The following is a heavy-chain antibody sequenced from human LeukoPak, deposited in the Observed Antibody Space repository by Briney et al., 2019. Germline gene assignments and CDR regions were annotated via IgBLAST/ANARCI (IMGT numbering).Heavy chain of an antibody. V-gene: IGHV1-24*01. J-gene: IGHJ4*02. CDR3: ATTLVSAYYDGSGYYRIVWPPFDY. CDR2: FDPEDGET. Sequence: GASVKVSCKVSGYTLTELSMHWVRQAPGKGLEWMGGFDPEDGETIYAQKFQGRVTMTEDTSTDTAYMELSSLRSEDTAVYYCATTLVSAYYDGSGYYRIVWPPFDYWGQGTLVTVSS. D-gene: IGHD3-22*01. CDR1: GYTLTELS.